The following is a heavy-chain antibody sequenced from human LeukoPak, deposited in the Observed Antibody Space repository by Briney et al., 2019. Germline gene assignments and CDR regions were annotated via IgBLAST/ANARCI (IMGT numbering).Heavy chain of an antibody. CDR2: IYYSGST. V-gene: IGHV4-59*01. J-gene: IGHJ4*02. CDR1: GGSTSNYY. D-gene: IGHD1-14*01. CDR3: ARGPERFDY. Sequence: SETLSLTCTVSGGSTSNYYWSWIRQPPGKGLEWIGYIYYSGSTNYNPSLKSRVTISVDTSKNQFSLKLSSVTAADTAVYYCARGPERFDYWGQGTLVTVSS.